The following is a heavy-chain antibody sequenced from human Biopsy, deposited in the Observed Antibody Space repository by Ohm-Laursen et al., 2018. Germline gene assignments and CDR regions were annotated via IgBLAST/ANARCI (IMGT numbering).Heavy chain of an antibody. CDR3: ARDVKRYCSGTSCYSGYFAMDV. CDR2: VYYSGTT. J-gene: IGHJ6*02. D-gene: IGHD2-2*01. Sequence: SDTLSLTCAVSGGSVSDSFHFWSWIRQPPGKGLEWIGDVYYSGTTNYNPSLKSRLTISVDTSKNQFSLNLNSVTAADTAVYFCARDVKRYCSGTSCYSGYFAMDVWGQGTTVTVSS. CDR1: GGSVSDSFHF. V-gene: IGHV4-61*01.